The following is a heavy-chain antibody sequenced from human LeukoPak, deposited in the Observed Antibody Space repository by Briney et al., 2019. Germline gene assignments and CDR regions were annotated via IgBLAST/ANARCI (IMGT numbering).Heavy chain of an antibody. CDR2: ISAYNGNT. Sequence: ASVRVSCKASGYTFTGYGISWVRQAPGQGLEWMGWISAYNGNTNYAQKLQGRVTMTTDTSTSTAYMELRSLRSDDTAVYYCARDYHDSSGYYYNGAFDIWGQGTMVTVSS. J-gene: IGHJ3*02. CDR1: GYTFTGYG. V-gene: IGHV1-18*01. D-gene: IGHD3-22*01. CDR3: ARDYHDSSGYYYNGAFDI.